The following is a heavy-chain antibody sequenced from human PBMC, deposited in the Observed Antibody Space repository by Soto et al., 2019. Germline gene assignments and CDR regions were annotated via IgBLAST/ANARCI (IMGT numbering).Heavy chain of an antibody. CDR2: ISLYSDGT. Sequence: GGSVKVSCKPSGYKLSHYRITWVPQAPGQPLEWLGWISLYSDGTNYAQKFQGRVSMTTDTSTTTAYMELRSLRSDDTAVYYCARVVPGAEAWFGPWGQGTLVTVSS. CDR1: GYKLSHYR. J-gene: IGHJ5*02. CDR3: ARVVPGAEAWFGP. D-gene: IGHD2-2*01. V-gene: IGHV1-18*01.